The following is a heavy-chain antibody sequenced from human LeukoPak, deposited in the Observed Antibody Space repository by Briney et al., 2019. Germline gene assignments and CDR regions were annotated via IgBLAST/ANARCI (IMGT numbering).Heavy chain of an antibody. J-gene: IGHJ5*02. Sequence: SVKVSCKACGGTFSNYAISWVRQAPGQGLEWMGGIIPLFGTANYTQKFQGRVTITADESTSTAYMEVSSLRSEDTAVYYCARGSGGENWFDPWGQGTLVTVSS. D-gene: IGHD4-23*01. CDR3: ARGSGGENWFDP. V-gene: IGHV1-69*13. CDR2: IIPLFGTA. CDR1: GGTFSNYA.